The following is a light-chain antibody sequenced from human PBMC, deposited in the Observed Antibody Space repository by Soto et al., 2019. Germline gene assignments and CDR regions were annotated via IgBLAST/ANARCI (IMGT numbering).Light chain of an antibody. CDR2: SYS. CDR1: NIGSKA. V-gene: IGLV3-12*02. J-gene: IGLJ2*01. CDR3: QVWSSSSELVV. Sequence: SYERTQPHSVSVATAKMARITCGANNIGSKAVHWYQQKPGQEPVLVIYSYSNRPSGIPARFSGSTPGNTATLTISRIEAGDEADYYCQVWSSSSELVVFGGGTK.